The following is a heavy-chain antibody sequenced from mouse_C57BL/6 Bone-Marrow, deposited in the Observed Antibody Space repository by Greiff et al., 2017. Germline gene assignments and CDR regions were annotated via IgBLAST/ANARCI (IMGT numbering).Heavy chain of an antibody. D-gene: IGHD2-13*01. CDR2: ISDGGSYT. CDR3: ARGVRAMDY. V-gene: IGHV5-4*03. Sequence: EVMLVESGGGLVKPGGSLKLSCAASGFTFSSYAMSWVRQTPEKRLEWVATISDGGSYTYYPDNVKGRFTISRDNAKNNLYLQMSHLKSEDTAMYYCARGVRAMDYWGQGTSVTVSS. CDR1: GFTFSSYA. J-gene: IGHJ4*01.